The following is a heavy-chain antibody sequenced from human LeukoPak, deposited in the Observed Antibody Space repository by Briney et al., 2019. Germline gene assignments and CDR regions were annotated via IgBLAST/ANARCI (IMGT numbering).Heavy chain of an antibody. J-gene: IGHJ6*03. CDR2: INHSGST. V-gene: IGHV4-34*01. CDR1: GGSFSGYY. Sequence: SETLSLTCAVYGGSFSGYYWSWIRQPPGKGLEWIGEINHSGSTNYNPPLKSRVTISVDTSKNQFSLKLSSVTAADTAVYYCARGIVPPIRYYYYYYMDVWGKGTTVTVSS. CDR3: ARGIVPPIRYYYYYYMDV. D-gene: IGHD2-15*01.